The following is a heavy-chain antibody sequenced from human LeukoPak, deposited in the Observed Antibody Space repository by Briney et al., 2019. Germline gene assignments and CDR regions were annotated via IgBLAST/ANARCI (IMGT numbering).Heavy chain of an antibody. J-gene: IGHJ6*03. V-gene: IGHV3-21*04. CDR3: AKMGDRFGLWGHKTKYYMDV. D-gene: IGHD3-16*01. Sequence: GGSLRLSCAASGFTFSSYNMNWVRRAPGKGLEWVSSITSGSSYRFYADSVKGRFTISRDNSKNTLYLQMRSLRAEETAEYYCAKMGDRFGLWGHKTKYYMDVWGKGTTVTVSS. CDR2: ITSGSSYR. CDR1: GFTFSSYN.